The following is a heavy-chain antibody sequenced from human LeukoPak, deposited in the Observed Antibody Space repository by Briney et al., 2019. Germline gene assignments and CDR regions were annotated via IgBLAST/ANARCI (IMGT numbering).Heavy chain of an antibody. CDR1: GFTFSSYS. CDR2: ISSSSSTI. Sequence: GGSLRLSCAASGFTFSSYSMNWVRQAPGKGLEWVSYISSSSSTIYYADSVKGRFTISRDNAKNSLYLQMNSLRAEDTAVYYCARDIVLVPAAQTEYWGQGTLVTVSS. J-gene: IGHJ4*02. CDR3: ARDIVLVPAAQTEY. V-gene: IGHV3-48*01. D-gene: IGHD2-2*01.